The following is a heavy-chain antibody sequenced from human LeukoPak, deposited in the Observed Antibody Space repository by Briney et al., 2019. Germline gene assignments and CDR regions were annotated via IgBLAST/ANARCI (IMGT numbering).Heavy chain of an antibody. CDR1: GGSISSSSYY. Sequence: SETLSLTCTVSGGSISSSSYYWGWIRQPPGKGLEWIGSIYYSGSTYYNPSLKSRVTISVDTSKNQFSLKLSSVTAADTAVYYCARHVKYWPLWLDYNFDYWGKGTLVPVPS. CDR3: ARHVKYWPLWLDYNFDY. V-gene: IGHV4-39*01. CDR2: IYYSGST. D-gene: IGHD5-18*01. J-gene: IGHJ4*02.